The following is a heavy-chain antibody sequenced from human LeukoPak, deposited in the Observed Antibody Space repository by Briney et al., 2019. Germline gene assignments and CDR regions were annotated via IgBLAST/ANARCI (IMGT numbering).Heavy chain of an antibody. CDR3: GRDRSSSIYYMDV. CDR1: GVSISSGGYY. D-gene: IGHD6-19*01. V-gene: IGHV4-30-2*01. Sequence: PSQTLSLTCTVSGVSISSGGYYWSWIRQPPGKGLEWIGYIYHSGSTYYNPSLKSRVTISVDRSKNQFSLKLSSVTAADTAVYYCGRDRSSSIYYMDVWGKGTTVTVSS. J-gene: IGHJ6*03. CDR2: IYHSGST.